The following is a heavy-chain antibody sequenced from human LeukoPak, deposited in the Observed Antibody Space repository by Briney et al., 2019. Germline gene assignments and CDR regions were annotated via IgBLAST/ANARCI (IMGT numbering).Heavy chain of an antibody. D-gene: IGHD3-10*01. J-gene: IGHJ3*02. V-gene: IGHV3-9*01. CDR2: ISWNSGSI. CDR3: AKSLGWFGESDDAFDI. CDR1: GFTFDDYA. Sequence: GRSLRLSCAASGFTFDDYAMHWVRQAPGKGLEWVSGISWNSGSIGYADSVKGRFTISRDNAKNSLYLQMNSLRAEDTALYYCAKSLGWFGESDDAFDIWGQGTMVTVSS.